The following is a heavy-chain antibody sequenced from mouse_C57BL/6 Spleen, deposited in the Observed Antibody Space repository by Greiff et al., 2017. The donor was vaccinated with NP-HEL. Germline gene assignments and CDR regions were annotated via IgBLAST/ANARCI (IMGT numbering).Heavy chain of an antibody. CDR1: GYTFTSYW. CDR2: IYPSDSET. J-gene: IGHJ4*01. D-gene: IGHD1-1*01. Sequence: QVQLQQPGAELVRPGSSVKLSCKASGYTFTSYWMYWVKQRPGQGLEWIGNIYPSDSETHYNQKFKDKATLTVDKSSSTAYMQLSSLTSEDSAVYYCARSGGNYYGFYYYAMDYWGQGTSVTVSS. CDR3: ARSGGNYYGFYYYAMDY. V-gene: IGHV1-61*01.